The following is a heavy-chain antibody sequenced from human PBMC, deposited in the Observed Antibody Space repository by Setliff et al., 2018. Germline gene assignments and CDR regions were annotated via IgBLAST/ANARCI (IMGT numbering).Heavy chain of an antibody. Sequence: ASVKVSCKASGYTFTSYDINWVRQATGQGLEWMGWMNPNSGNTGYAQKFQGRVTITRNTSISTAYMELSSLRSEDTAVYYCARGRRGYYDFWSGYSNWFDPWGQGTLVTVSS. CDR3: ARGRRGYYDFWSGYSNWFDP. D-gene: IGHD3-3*01. CDR2: MNPNSGNT. J-gene: IGHJ5*02. CDR1: GYTFTSYD. V-gene: IGHV1-8*03.